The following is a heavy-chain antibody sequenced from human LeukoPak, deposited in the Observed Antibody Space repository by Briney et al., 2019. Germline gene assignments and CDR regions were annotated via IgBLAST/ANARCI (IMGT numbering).Heavy chain of an antibody. CDR1: GFTFSSYA. CDR2: ISDSGGST. D-gene: IGHD3-10*01. V-gene: IGHV3-23*01. Sequence: GGSLRLSCAASGFTFSSYAMNWVRQAPGKGLEWVSLISDSGGSTYYADSVKGRFTISRDNSMDTLYLQMNSLRADDTAVYYCVKDRVDGSGSQFDSWGQGSPVIVSS. J-gene: IGHJ4*02. CDR3: VKDRVDGSGSQFDS.